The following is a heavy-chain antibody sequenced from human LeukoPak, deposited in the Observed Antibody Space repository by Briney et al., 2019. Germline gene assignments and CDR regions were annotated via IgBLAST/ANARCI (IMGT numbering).Heavy chain of an antibody. J-gene: IGHJ4*02. D-gene: IGHD4-17*01. CDR1: GFTFGSYG. CDR2: IWYDGSNK. Sequence: PGRSLRLSCAASGFTFGSYGMHWVRQAPGKGLEWVAVIWYDGSNKYYADSVKGRFTISRDNSKNTLYLQMNSLRAEDTAVYYCARDSDYGDYDYWGQGTLVTVSS. CDR3: ARDSDYGDYDY. V-gene: IGHV3-33*01.